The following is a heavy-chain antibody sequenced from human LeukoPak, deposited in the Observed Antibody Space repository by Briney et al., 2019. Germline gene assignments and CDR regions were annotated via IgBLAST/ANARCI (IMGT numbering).Heavy chain of an antibody. CDR2: IFTSGST. D-gene: IGHD1-26*01. Sequence: SETLSLTCTVSGGSISNFYWSWIRQPAGKGLEWIGHIFTSGSTNYNPSLKSRVTMSVDTSKNQFSLQLNSVTPADTAVYYCARGGNYWPQWWFDPWGRGTLVSVSS. V-gene: IGHV4-4*07. CDR1: GGSISNFY. CDR3: ARGGNYWPQWWFDP. J-gene: IGHJ5*02.